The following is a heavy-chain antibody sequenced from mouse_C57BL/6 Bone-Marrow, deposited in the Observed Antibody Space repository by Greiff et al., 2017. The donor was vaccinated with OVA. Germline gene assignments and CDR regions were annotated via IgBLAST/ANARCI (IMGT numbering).Heavy chain of an antibody. CDR1: GYTFTDYY. D-gene: IGHD4-1*01. CDR3: ARRGNWDWYFDV. V-gene: IGHV1-19*01. J-gene: IGHJ1*03. CDR2: INPYNGGT. Sequence: VQLQQSGPVLVKPGASVKMSCKASGYTFTDYYMNWVKQSHGKSLEWIGVINPYNGGTSYNQKFKGKATLTVDKSSSTAYMELNSLTSEDSAVYYCARRGNWDWYFDVWGTGTTVTVSS.